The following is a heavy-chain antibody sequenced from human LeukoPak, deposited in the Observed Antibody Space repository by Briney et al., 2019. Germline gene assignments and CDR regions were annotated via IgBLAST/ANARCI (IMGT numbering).Heavy chain of an antibody. CDR1: GFTFSSYA. CDR3: AKGLEGLQPKDGMDV. D-gene: IGHD4-11*01. V-gene: IGHV3-23*01. J-gene: IGHJ6*02. Sequence: GGSLRLSCAASGFTFSSYAMSWVRQAPGKGQEWVSAISGSGGSTYYADSVKGRFTISRNNSKNTLYLQMNSLRAEDTAVYYCAKGLEGLQPKDGMDVWGQGTTVTVSS. CDR2: ISGSGGST.